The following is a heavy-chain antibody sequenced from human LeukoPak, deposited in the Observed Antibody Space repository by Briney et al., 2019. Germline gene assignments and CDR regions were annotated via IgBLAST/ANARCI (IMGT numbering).Heavy chain of an antibody. CDR1: GGSFSGYY. CDR3: AYGDYDAFDI. D-gene: IGHD4-17*01. CDR2: INRSGST. Sequence: SETPSLTCAVYGGSFSGYYWSWIRQPPGKGLEWIGEINRSGSTNYNPSLKSRVTISVDTSKNQFSLKLSSVTAADTAVYYCAYGDYDAFDIWGQGTMVTVSS. V-gene: IGHV4-34*01. J-gene: IGHJ3*02.